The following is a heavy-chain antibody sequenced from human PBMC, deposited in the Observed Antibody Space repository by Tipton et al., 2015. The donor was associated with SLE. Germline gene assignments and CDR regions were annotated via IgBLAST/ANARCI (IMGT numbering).Heavy chain of an antibody. D-gene: IGHD3-10*01. Sequence: SLTCAVYGGSFSGYYWSWIRQPPGKGLEWIGEINHSGSTNYNPSLKSRVTISVDTSKNQFSLKLSSVTAADTAVYYCASLRTEYYYGSRADYWGQGTLVPVSS. V-gene: IGHV4-34*01. CDR2: INHSGST. CDR3: ASLRTEYYYGSRADY. J-gene: IGHJ4*02. CDR1: GGSFSGYY.